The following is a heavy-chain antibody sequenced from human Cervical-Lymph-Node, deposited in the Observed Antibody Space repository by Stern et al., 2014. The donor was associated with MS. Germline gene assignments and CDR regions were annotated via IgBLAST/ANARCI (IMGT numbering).Heavy chain of an antibody. Sequence: QVQLGQSGAEVQRPGSSVKVSCKASGGSFNNYLVNWVRQAPGQGLECMGAIIPLFGTPRYSQEFQGRVTISADDSTNTASMELSSLRSQDTAIYYCSTADLATTFCNWGQGTLVSVSS. D-gene: IGHD2/OR15-2a*01. J-gene: IGHJ4*02. CDR3: STADLATTFCN. V-gene: IGHV1-69*01. CDR2: IIPLFGTP. CDR1: GGSFNNYL.